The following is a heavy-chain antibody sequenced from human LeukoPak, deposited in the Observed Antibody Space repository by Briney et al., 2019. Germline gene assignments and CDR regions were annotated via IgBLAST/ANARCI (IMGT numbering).Heavy chain of an antibody. CDR3: TRDFRGTYSYAFDI. J-gene: IGHJ3*02. D-gene: IGHD1-26*01. V-gene: IGHV3-30*03. CDR2: ISYDGNNK. CDR1: GFMFSSYW. Sequence: GGSLRLSCAASGFMFSSYWMSWVRQAPGKGLEWVTFISYDGNNKYYADSVKGRFTISRDNSKNTLSLQMNSLRAEDTAVYYCTRDFRGTYSYAFDIWGQGTVVTVSS.